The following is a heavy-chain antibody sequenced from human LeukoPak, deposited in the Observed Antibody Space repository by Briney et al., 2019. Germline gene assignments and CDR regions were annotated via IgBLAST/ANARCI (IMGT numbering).Heavy chain of an antibody. CDR2: IYYSGST. D-gene: IGHD3-9*01. CDR1: GGSISNYF. J-gene: IGHJ5*02. V-gene: IGHV4-4*07. Sequence: PSETLSLTCTVSGGSISNYFWSWVRQPAGKGLEWIGSIYYSGSTYYNPSLKSRATISVDTSKNQFSLRLSSVTAADTAVYYCARGRGYDILTGYYLPNWFDPWGQGTLVTVSP. CDR3: ARGRGYDILTGYYLPNWFDP.